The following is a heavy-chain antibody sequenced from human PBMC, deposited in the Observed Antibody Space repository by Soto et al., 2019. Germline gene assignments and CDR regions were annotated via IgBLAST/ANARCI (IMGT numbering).Heavy chain of an antibody. CDR3: ARDNPRSSGWDV. V-gene: IGHV3-48*02. CDR1: GFTLSSYS. J-gene: IGHJ6*02. CDR2: ISSSSNTI. Sequence: EVQLVESGGGLVQPGGSLRLSCEASGFTLSSYSMNWARQAPGQGLEWVSYISSSSNTIYYADYVKGRCTISSDNAKNSLYLQMNSLRDEDTAVYYCARDNPRSSGWDVWGQGTTVTVSS.